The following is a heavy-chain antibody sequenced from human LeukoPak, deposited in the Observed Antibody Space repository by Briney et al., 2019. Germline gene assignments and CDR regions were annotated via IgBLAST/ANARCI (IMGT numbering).Heavy chain of an antibody. V-gene: IGHV3-64D*06. D-gene: IGHD3-22*01. Sequence: HTGGSLRLSCSASGFTFSSYTMHWVRQAPGKGLEYVSAISSNGGSTFHADSVKGRFTISRDNSKNTLFFQMSSLRTEDTAVYYCARGRIAMIVPDAVDIWGQGTMVTVSS. J-gene: IGHJ3*02. CDR3: ARGRIAMIVPDAVDI. CDR1: GFTFSSYT. CDR2: ISSNGGST.